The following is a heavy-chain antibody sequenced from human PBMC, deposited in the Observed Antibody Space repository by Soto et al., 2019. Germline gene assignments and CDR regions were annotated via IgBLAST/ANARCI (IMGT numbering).Heavy chain of an antibody. CDR1: GYTFSNYG. CDR3: ARAPLLSAETLHENYFDD. Sequence: QVQLVQTGAEVKKPGASVKVSCTASGYTFSNYGITWVRQAPGQGLEWMGWISTYNGNTNYAKKVQGRVTISADDSTSYMELSSLRSEDTAVYYCARAPLLSAETLHENYFDDWGQGTQVTVSS. D-gene: IGHD2-15*01. CDR2: ISTYNGNT. V-gene: IGHV1-18*04. J-gene: IGHJ4*02.